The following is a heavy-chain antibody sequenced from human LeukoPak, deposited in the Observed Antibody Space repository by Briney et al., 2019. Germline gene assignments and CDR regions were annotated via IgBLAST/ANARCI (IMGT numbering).Heavy chain of an antibody. CDR3: AKGAPSGYSYGYSGFDY. Sequence: GGSLRLSCAASGFTFSSYAMSWVRQAPGKGLEWVSAISGSGGSTYYADSVKGRFTISRDNFKNTLYLQMNSLRAEDTAVYYCAKGAPSGYSYGYSGFDYWGQGTLVTVSS. V-gene: IGHV3-23*01. CDR2: ISGSGGST. CDR1: GFTFSSYA. J-gene: IGHJ4*02. D-gene: IGHD5-18*01.